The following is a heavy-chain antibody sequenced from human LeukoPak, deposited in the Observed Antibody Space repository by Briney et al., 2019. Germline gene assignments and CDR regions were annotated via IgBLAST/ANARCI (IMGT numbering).Heavy chain of an antibody. V-gene: IGHV1-2*02. CDR2: INPNSGGT. CDR1: GYTFTGYY. J-gene: IGHJ4*02. CDR3: AKERGNCGSGSWGIDY. D-gene: IGHD3-10*01. Sequence: ASVKVSCKASGYTFTGYYMHWVRQAPGQGLEWMGWINPNSGGTNYAQKFQGRVTMTRDTSISTAYMELSRLRSDDTAVYYCAKERGNCGSGSWGIDYWGQGTLVTVSS.